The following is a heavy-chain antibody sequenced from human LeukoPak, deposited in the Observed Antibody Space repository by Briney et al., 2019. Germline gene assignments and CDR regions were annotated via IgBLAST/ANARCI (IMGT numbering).Heavy chain of an antibody. CDR2: IYYSGTT. CDR3: ARSCRILDIVATIRARLGGNGFDI. D-gene: IGHD5-12*01. Sequence: GSLRLSCAASGFTFSSYSMNWVRQAPGKGLEWLGSIYYSGTTYYNPALKSRVTISVDTSKNQFSLKLSSVTAADKAVYYCARSCRILDIVATIRARLGGNGFDIWGQGTMVTVSS. CDR1: GFTFSSYS. V-gene: IGHV4-39*07. J-gene: IGHJ3*02.